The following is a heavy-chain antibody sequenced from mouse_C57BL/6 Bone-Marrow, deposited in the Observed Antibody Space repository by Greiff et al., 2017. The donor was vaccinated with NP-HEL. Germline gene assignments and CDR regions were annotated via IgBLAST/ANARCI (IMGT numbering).Heavy chain of an antibody. J-gene: IGHJ1*03. Sequence: EVMLVESGEGLVKPGGSLKLSCAASGFTFSSYAMSWVRQTPEKRLEWVAYISSGGDYIYYADTVKGRFTISRDNARNTLYLQMSSLKSEDTAMYYCTRDHGYGSTLYWYFDVWGTGTTVTVSS. CDR2: ISSGGDYI. CDR3: TRDHGYGSTLYWYFDV. CDR1: GFTFSSYA. D-gene: IGHD1-1*01. V-gene: IGHV5-9-1*02.